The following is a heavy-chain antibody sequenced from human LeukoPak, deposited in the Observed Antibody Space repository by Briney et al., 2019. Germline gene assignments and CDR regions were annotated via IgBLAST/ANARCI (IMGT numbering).Heavy chain of an antibody. CDR1: GFTFSSYE. D-gene: IGHD5-18*01. CDR3: ASEGVVDTAMVTSGY. J-gene: IGHJ4*02. CDR2: ISGSGGST. Sequence: GGSLRLSCAASGFTFSSYEMHWVRQAPGKGLEWVSGISGSGGSTYYADSVKGRFTISRDNSKNTLYLQMNSLRAEDTAVYYCASEGVVDTAMVTSGYWGQGTLVTVSS. V-gene: IGHV3-23*01.